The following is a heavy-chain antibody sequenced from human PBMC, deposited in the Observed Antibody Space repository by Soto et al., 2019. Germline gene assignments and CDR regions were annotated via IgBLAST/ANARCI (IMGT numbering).Heavy chain of an antibody. J-gene: IGHJ3*02. CDR1: GGSISSYY. D-gene: IGHD3-10*01. CDR2: IYTSGST. CDR3: ARDRITLANDAFDI. Sequence: SETLSLTCTVSGGSISSYYWSWIRQPAGKGLEWIGRIYTSGSTNYNPSLKSRVTMSVDTSKNQFSLNLSSVTAAADTAVYYCARDRITLANDAFDIWGQGTMVTISS. V-gene: IGHV4-4*07.